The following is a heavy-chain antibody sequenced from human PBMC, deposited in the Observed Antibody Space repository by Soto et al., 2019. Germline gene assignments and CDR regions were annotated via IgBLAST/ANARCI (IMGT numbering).Heavy chain of an antibody. CDR1: GGTFGSYA. D-gene: IGHD2-2*01. CDR2: IIPIPGTA. CDR3: ARSQGSSTSLEIYYYYYYGMDV. Sequence: QVQLVQSGAEVKKPGSSVKVSCKASGGTFGSYAISWVRQAPGQGLEWMGGIIPIPGTAEYAQKFQGRVTIASDESTSTAYMELSSLRSEDTAVYYCARSQGSSTSLEIYYYYYYGMDVWGQGTTVTVSS. V-gene: IGHV1-69*19. J-gene: IGHJ6*02.